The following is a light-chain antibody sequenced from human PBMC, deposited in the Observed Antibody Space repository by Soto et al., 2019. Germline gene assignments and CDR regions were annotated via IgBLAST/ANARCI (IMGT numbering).Light chain of an antibody. J-gene: IGKJ2*01. V-gene: IGKV4-1*01. Sequence: DIVMTQSPDSLAVSLGERATINCKSSQSVLYSSNNKNYLAWYQQKPGQPPKLLIYWASTRGCGVPDRFSGSGSGTDFNLTISSLQAEDVAVYYCQQYYSTPPAYTFGQGTKLEIK. CDR2: WAS. CDR1: QSVLYSSNNKNY. CDR3: QQYYSTPPAYT.